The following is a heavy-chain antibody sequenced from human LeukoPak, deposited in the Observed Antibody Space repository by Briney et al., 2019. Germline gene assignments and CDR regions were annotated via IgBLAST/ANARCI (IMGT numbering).Heavy chain of an antibody. V-gene: IGHV3-33*01. CDR1: GFTFRSYG. D-gene: IGHD5-18*01. Sequence: GGSLRLSCAASGFTFRSYGMHWVRQAPGKGLKWVAVIRFDGTSQYYADSVKGRFTISRDNSKNTLSLQMNSLRAEDTAVYYCARGGYTYGFFDYWGQGTLVTVSS. CDR2: IRFDGTSQ. J-gene: IGHJ4*02. CDR3: ARGGYTYGFFDY.